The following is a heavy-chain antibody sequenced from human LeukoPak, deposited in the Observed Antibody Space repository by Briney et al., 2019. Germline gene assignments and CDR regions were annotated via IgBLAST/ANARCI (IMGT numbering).Heavy chain of an antibody. J-gene: IGHJ4*02. CDR2: ISSSSSYI. CDR3: ARDPRVTDSGYDYPNDY. Sequence: GGSLRLSCAASGFTFSSYWMHWVRQAPGKGLEWVSSISSSSSYIYYADSVKGRFTISRDNAKNSLYLQMNSLRAEDTAVYYCARDPRVTDSGYDYPNDYWGQGTLVTVSS. CDR1: GFTFSSYW. V-gene: IGHV3-21*01. D-gene: IGHD5-12*01.